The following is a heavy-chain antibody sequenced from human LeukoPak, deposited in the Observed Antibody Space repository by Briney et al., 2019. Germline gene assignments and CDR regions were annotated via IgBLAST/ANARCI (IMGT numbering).Heavy chain of an antibody. CDR2: INHSGST. V-gene: IGHV4-34*01. CDR1: GGSFSGYY. D-gene: IGHD6-13*01. CDR3: ARGRGRSSSWSYFDY. Sequence: SETLSLTCAVYGGSFSGYYWSWIRQPPGKGLEWSGEINHSGSTNYNPSLKSRVTISEDTSKNQFSLKLSSVTAADTAVYYCARGRGRSSSWSYFDYWGQGTLVTVSS. J-gene: IGHJ4*02.